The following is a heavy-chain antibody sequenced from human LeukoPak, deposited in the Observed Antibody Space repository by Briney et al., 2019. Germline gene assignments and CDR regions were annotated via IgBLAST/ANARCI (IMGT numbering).Heavy chain of an antibody. V-gene: IGHV3-23*01. CDR1: GFTFSSYA. D-gene: IGHD3-10*01. J-gene: IGHJ4*02. Sequence: PGASLRLSCAASGFTFSSYAMSWVRQAPGKGLEWVSAISGSGGSTYYADSVKGRFTISRDNSKNTLYLQMNSLRAEDTAVYYCEKEGGPYYYGSGSYSAYDYWGQGTLVTVSS. CDR3: EKEGGPYYYGSGSYSAYDY. CDR2: ISGSGGST.